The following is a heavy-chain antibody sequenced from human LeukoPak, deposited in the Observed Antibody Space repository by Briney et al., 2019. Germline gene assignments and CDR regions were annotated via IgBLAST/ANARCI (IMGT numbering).Heavy chain of an antibody. CDR2: ISGSGGST. J-gene: IGHJ4*02. CDR3: AREFEWELRAPDY. Sequence: GGSLRLSCAASGFTFSSYGMSWVRQAPGKGLEWVSAISGSGGSTYYADSVKGRFTISRDNSKNTLYLQMNSLRAEDTAVYYCAREFEWELRAPDYWDQGTLVTVSS. CDR1: GFTFSSYG. D-gene: IGHD1-26*01. V-gene: IGHV3-23*01.